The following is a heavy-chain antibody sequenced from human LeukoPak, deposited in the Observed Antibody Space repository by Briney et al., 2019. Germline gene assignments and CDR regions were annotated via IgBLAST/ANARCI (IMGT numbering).Heavy chain of an antibody. J-gene: IGHJ1*01. CDR1: GLNFSSHG. CDR3: AKDSKVLPSTQWYFQH. CDR2: ISYDGSNK. Sequence: QPGGSLRSADPGSGLNFSSHGLQWLRQAPGKGLEGVAVISYDGSNKYYADSVKGRFTISRDNSKNTLYLQMNSLRAEDTAVYYCAKDSKVLPSTQWYFQHWGQGTLVTVSS. V-gene: IGHV3-30*18. D-gene: IGHD3-10*01.